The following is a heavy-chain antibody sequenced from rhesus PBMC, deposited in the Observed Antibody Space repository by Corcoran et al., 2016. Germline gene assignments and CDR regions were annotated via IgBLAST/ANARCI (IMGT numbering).Heavy chain of an antibody. Sequence: QVQLVQSGAEVKKPGASVKLSCKASGYTFTSYLINWVSQSTEQVHDWMGWINPNNGNRGSAQKFQGRVTMTRDSSTSTAYMELNNLRSEDTAVYYCARGSSWSEHWGQGVLVTVSS. V-gene: IGHV1S9*01. CDR3: ARGSSWSEH. J-gene: IGHJ4*01. CDR1: GYTFTSYL. D-gene: IGHD6-13*01. CDR2: INPNNGNR.